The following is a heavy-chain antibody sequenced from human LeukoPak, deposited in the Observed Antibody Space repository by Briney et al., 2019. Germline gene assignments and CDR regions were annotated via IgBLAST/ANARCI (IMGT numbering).Heavy chain of an antibody. CDR2: FDPEDGET. J-gene: IGHJ4*02. CDR3: ATTYYYGSGSLWDPYYFDY. D-gene: IGHD3-10*01. Sequence: GASVKVSCKASGGIFSTYGFHWVRQAPGKGLEWMGGFDPEDGETIYAQKFQGRVTMTEDTSTDTAYMELSSLRSEDTAVYYCATTYYYGSGSLWDPYYFDYWGQGTLVTVSS. CDR1: GGIFSTYG. V-gene: IGHV1-24*01.